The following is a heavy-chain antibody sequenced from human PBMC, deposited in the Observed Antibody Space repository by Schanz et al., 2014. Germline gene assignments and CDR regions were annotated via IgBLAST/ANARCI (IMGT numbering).Heavy chain of an antibody. CDR3: PRDPPPYSSSPYYWYYGMDV. CDR1: GFSISDAW. V-gene: IGHV3-15*01. CDR2: FKSNVDGGTT. Sequence: VQLVESGGGVVQPGRSLTLSCAASGFSISDAWMHWVRQAPGKGLEWVGRFKSNVDGGTTDYAAPVKGRFTISRDDSKNPLSLQMNSLRAEDTPVYYWPRDPPPYSSSPYYWYYGMDVWGQGTTVTVSS. J-gene: IGHJ6*02. D-gene: IGHD6-6*01.